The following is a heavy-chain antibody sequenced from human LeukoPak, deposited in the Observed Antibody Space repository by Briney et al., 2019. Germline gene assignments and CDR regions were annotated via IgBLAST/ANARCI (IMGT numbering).Heavy chain of an antibody. V-gene: IGHV4-39*07. J-gene: IGHJ4*02. CDR3: ASTGGRMGYFDY. D-gene: IGHD2-8*01. CDR1: GGSISSGGYY. Sequence: SETLSLTCTVSGGSISSGGYYWSWIRQPPGKGLEWIGEINHSGSTNYNPSLKSRVTISVDTSKNQFSLKLSSVTAADTAVYYCASTGGRMGYFDYWGQGTLVTVSS. CDR2: INHSGST.